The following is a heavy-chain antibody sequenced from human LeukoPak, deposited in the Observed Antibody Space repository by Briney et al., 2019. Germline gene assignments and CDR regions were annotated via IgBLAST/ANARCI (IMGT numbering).Heavy chain of an antibody. J-gene: IGHJ6*02. CDR1: GGSFSGYY. D-gene: IGHD1-26*01. CDR3: ARGLSGSYHYYYYGMDV. V-gene: IGHV4-34*01. Sequence: PSETLPLTCAVYGGSFSGYYWSWIRQPPGKGLEWIGEINHSGSTNYNPSLKSRVTISVDTSKNQFSLKLSSVTAADTAVYYCARGLSGSYHYYYYGMDVWGQGTTVTVSS. CDR2: INHSGST.